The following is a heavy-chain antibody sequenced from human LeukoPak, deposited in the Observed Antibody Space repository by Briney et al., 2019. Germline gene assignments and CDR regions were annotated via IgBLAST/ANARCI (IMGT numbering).Heavy chain of an antibody. V-gene: IGHV1-18*01. Sequence: ASVKVSCKASGYTFTSYGISWVRQAPGQGLEWMGWISTYNGNTNYAQKLQGRVTMTTDTSTSTAYMELRSLRSDDTAVYYCARGSRYYDILTGIPQFDYWGQGTLVTVSS. CDR2: ISTYNGNT. CDR1: GYTFTSYG. D-gene: IGHD3-9*01. CDR3: ARGSRYYDILTGIPQFDY. J-gene: IGHJ4*02.